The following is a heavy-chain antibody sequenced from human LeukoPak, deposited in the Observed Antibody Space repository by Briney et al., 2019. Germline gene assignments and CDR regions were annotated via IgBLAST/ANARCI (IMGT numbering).Heavy chain of an antibody. CDR2: ISGSGGCT. Sequence: GRSLRLSCAASGFTFSSYAMSWVRQAPGKGLEWVSAISGSGGCTYYADSVKGRFTISRDNSKNTLYLQMNSLRAEDTAVYYCAKDSGSEVAVAGSFDYWGQGTLVTVSS. V-gene: IGHV3-23*01. J-gene: IGHJ4*02. D-gene: IGHD6-19*01. CDR3: AKDSGSEVAVAGSFDY. CDR1: GFTFSSYA.